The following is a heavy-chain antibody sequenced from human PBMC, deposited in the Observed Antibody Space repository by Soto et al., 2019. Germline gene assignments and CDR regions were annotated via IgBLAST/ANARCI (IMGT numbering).Heavy chain of an antibody. CDR2: ISTYSGDT. CDR3: ARQNGPTTSANWFDP. V-gene: IGHV1-18*01. J-gene: IGHJ5*02. CDR1: GYTFFTYD. D-gene: IGHD5-12*01. Sequence: QVHLVQSGVEVKTPGASVKVSCQASGYTFFTYDISWVRQAPGQGLEWMGWISTYSGDTKYAQKFQGRVTMTTATSTTTAYLELRSLRSDDPSVYYCARQNGPTTSANWFDPWGQGTLVTVSS.